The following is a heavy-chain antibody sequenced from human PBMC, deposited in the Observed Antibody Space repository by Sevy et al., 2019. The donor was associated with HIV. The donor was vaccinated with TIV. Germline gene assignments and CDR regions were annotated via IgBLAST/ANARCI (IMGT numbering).Heavy chain of an antibody. J-gene: IGHJ3*02. V-gene: IGHV5-51*01. CDR1: GYSFTSYW. D-gene: IGHD3-22*01. Sequence: GESLKISCKGSGYSFTSYWIGWVRQMPGKGLEWMGIIYPGDSDTRYSPSFQGQVTISADKSISTAYLQRSSLKASDTAMYYCARQHYYYDSSGYYSQAFDIWGQGTMVTVSS. CDR2: IYPGDSDT. CDR3: ARQHYYYDSSGYYSQAFDI.